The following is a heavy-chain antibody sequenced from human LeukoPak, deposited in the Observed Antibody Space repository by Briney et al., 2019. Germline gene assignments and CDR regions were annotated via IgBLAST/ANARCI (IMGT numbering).Heavy chain of an antibody. CDR2: TRVDGSEK. CDR1: GFSFNNYC. Sequence: QSGGSLRLSCAASGFSFNNYCMSWVRHAPAKGLEWVANTRVDGSEKHNVSCVKGRFTISRDNAKNSLYLQMNSLRAEDTALYYCAKETVGDYSDFDHWGQGTPVTVSS. D-gene: IGHD1-26*01. V-gene: IGHV3-7*01. CDR3: AKETVGDYSDFDH. J-gene: IGHJ4*02.